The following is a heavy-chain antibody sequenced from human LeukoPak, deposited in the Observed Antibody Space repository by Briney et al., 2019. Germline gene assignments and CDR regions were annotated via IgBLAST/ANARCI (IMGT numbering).Heavy chain of an antibody. J-gene: IGHJ4*02. Sequence: PGRSLRLSCAASGFTFSSYAMHWVRQAPGKGLEWVAVISYDGSNKYYADSVKGRFTISRDNSKNTLYLQMNSLRAEDTAVYYCARDWVDPWGYCSSTSCYTMGSSPDYWGQGTLVTVSS. CDR3: ARDWVDPWGYCSSTSCYTMGSSPDY. CDR1: GFTFSSYA. D-gene: IGHD2-2*02. V-gene: IGHV3-30-3*01. CDR2: ISYDGSNK.